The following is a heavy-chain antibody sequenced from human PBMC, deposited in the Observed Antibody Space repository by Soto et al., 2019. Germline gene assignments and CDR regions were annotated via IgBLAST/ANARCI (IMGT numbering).Heavy chain of an antibody. CDR1: GFIFDDYA. V-gene: IGHV3-9*01. J-gene: IGHJ4*02. CDR2: ITWNSDTV. CDR3: TKEDCDY. Sequence: EVQLVESGGGLVQPGRSLRLSCAASGFIFDDYAMHWVRQDPGKGLEWVSGITWNSDTVAYADSVRGRFTISRDNAKNSLYLQMNSLKTEDTALYYCTKEDCDYWGQGTLVTVSS.